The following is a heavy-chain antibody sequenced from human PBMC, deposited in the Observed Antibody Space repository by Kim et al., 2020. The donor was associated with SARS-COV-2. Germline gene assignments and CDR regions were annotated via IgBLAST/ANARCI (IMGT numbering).Heavy chain of an antibody. Sequence: SETLSLTCAVSGGSISSSNWWSWVRQPPGKGLEWIGEIYHSGSTNYNPSLKSRVTISVDKSKNQFSLKLSSVTAADTAVYYCARGVSDFWSGYGLGYWGQGTLVTVSS. CDR3: ARGVSDFWSGYGLGY. J-gene: IGHJ4*02. D-gene: IGHD3-3*01. CDR2: IYHSGST. CDR1: GGSISSSNW. V-gene: IGHV4-4*02.